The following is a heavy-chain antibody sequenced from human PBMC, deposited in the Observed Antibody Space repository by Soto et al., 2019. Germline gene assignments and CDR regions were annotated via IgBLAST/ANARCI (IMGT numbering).Heavy chain of an antibody. CDR1: GGSISSSSYY. D-gene: IGHD4-17*01. CDR3: ARHDLMTTGTLDY. CDR2: IYYSGST. V-gene: IGHV4-39*01. Sequence: KPSETLSLTCTVSGGSISSSSYYWGWIRQPPGKGLEWIGSIYYSGSTYYNPSLKSRVTISVDTSKNQFSLKLSSVTAADTAVYYCARHDLMTTGTLDYWGQGTLVTVSS. J-gene: IGHJ4*02.